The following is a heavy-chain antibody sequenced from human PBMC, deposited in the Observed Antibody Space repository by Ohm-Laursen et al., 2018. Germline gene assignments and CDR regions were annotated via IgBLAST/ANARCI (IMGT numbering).Heavy chain of an antibody. CDR3: AREWHSGSESAHHY. CDR1: GFTFSSDE. CDR2: INRRGDSV. Sequence: SLRLSCAASGFTFSSDEMNWVRQAPGKGLEWVAYINRRGDSVYYSDSVKGRFTVSRDNAKSSLFLQMSNLRADDTATYYCAREWHSGSESAHHYWSQGTLVTVSS. V-gene: IGHV3-48*03. D-gene: IGHD5-12*01. J-gene: IGHJ4*02.